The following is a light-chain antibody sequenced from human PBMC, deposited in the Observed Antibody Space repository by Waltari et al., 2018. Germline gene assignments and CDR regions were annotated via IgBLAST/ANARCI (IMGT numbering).Light chain of an antibody. CDR1: QSISWW. V-gene: IGKV1-5*03. CDR3: QDYNSYT. J-gene: IGKJ1*01. Sequence: DIQMTQSPSTLSASVGDRVTITCRASQSISWWLAWFQQKPGKAPKLLIYKASSLQSGVPSRFGGSGFGTEYTLTISSLQADDFATYYCQDYNSYTFGQGTKVEVK. CDR2: KAS.